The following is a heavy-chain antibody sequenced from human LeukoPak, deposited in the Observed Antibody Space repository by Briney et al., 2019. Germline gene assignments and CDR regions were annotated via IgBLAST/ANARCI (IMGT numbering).Heavy chain of an antibody. Sequence: SQTLSLTCTVSGGSISSGGYYWSCIRQHPGKGLEWIGYIYYSGSTYYNPSLKSRVTISVDTSKNQFSLKLSSVTAADTAVYYCARAQKVGIFGVAYAYMDVWGKGTTVTVSS. D-gene: IGHD3-3*01. CDR3: ARAQKVGIFGVAYAYMDV. CDR2: IYYSGST. CDR1: GGSISSGGYY. V-gene: IGHV4-31*03. J-gene: IGHJ6*03.